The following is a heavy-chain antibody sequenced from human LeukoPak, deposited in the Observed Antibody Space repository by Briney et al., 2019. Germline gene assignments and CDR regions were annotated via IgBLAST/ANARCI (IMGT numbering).Heavy chain of an antibody. J-gene: IGHJ4*02. CDR3: ARDSNGDTAMVTVLFDY. Sequence: GGSLRLSCTASGFTFSDYYMSWIRQAPGKGLEWVSYISSSGSTIYYADSVKGRFTISRDNAKNSLYLQMNSLRAEDTAVYYCARDSNGDTAMVTVLFDYWGQGTLVTVSS. CDR2: ISSSGSTI. CDR1: GFTFSDYY. V-gene: IGHV3-11*04. D-gene: IGHD5-18*01.